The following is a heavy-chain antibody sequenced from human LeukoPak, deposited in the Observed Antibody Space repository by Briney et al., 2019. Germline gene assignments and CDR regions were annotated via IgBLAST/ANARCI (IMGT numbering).Heavy chain of an antibody. CDR3: ARTMNGAFDI. CDR2: TYASGST. V-gene: IGHV4-61*02. CDR1: GGSISSGSYY. Sequence: SETLSLTCTVSGGSISSGSYYWSWIRQPAGKGLEWIGRTYASGSTNYNPSLKSRVTMSVDTSKNQFSLKVSSVTAADTAVYYCARTMNGAFDIWGQGTMVTVSS. J-gene: IGHJ3*02. D-gene: IGHD3-22*01.